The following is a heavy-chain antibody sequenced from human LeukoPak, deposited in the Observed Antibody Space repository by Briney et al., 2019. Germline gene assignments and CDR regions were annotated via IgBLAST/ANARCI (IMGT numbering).Heavy chain of an antibody. J-gene: IGHJ4*02. V-gene: IGHV1-69*13. CDR3: AREAYTIMVY. CDR1: GGTFISDA. D-gene: IGHD5-24*01. CDR2: ITPIFGTA. Sequence: ASVKLSCKAYGGTFISDAISWVRQAPGQGLEWMGGITPIFGTANYAQKFQGRVTINADEFTNTVYMELRSLRSEDTAVYYCAREAYTIMVYWGQGSLVTVSS.